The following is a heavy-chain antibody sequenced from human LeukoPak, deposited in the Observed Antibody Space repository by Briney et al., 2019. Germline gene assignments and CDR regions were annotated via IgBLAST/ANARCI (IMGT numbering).Heavy chain of an antibody. CDR2: IYSHGKT. D-gene: IGHD1-26*01. J-gene: IGHJ4*02. V-gene: IGHV4-39*07. CDR3: ARLPGGSYGQFDY. CDR1: SGSISSSNYF. Sequence: PPETLALTCTVSSGSISSSNYFWGWFRQPPGKGLEWIGNIYSHGKTYYNPSLRSRVTISVDTSKNQFSLKLSSVTAADTAVYYCARLPGGSYGQFDYWGQGTLVTVSS.